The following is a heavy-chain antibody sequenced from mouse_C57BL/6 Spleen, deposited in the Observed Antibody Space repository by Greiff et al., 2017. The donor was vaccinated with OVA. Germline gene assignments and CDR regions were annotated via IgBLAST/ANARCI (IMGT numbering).Heavy chain of an antibody. CDR1: GYTFTDYN. D-gene: IGHD2-4*01. V-gene: IGHV1-22*01. CDR2: INPNNGGT. CDR3: ARLGGYDYDGVV. Sequence: EVQLQQSGPELVKPGASVKMSCKASGYTFTDYNMHWVKQSHGKSLEWIGYINPNNGGTSYNQKFKGKATLTVNKSSSTAYMELRSLTSEDSAVYYCARLGGYDYDGVVWGQGTTLTVSS. J-gene: IGHJ2*01.